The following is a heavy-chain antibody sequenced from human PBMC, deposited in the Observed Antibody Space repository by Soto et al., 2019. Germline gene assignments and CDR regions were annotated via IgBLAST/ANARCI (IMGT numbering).Heavy chain of an antibody. D-gene: IGHD6-13*01. Sequence: ASAKDSCTASGYTFTSYGIRWVRQAPGQGLEWMGWISAYNGDTNYAQKLQGRVTMTTDTSTSTAYMELRSRRSDDTAVYYCARAREIAAAGDNWFDPWGQGTLVTVSS. V-gene: IGHV1-18*01. J-gene: IGHJ5*02. CDR3: ARAREIAAAGDNWFDP. CDR2: ISAYNGDT. CDR1: GYTFTSYG.